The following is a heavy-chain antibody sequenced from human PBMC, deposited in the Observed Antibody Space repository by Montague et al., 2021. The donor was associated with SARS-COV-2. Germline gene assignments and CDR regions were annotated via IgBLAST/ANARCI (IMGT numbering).Heavy chain of an antibody. Sequence: SETLSLTCAVYGGSFSDYYWSWICQPPGKGLEWIGDINNSGSTNYNPSLTSRVTISVDTSKNQFSLKLSSVTAADTAVYYCARRGCRWLHLSPPYYFDYWGQGTLVTVSS. CDR2: INNSGST. D-gene: IGHD5-24*01. J-gene: IGHJ4*02. CDR1: GGSFSDYY. CDR3: ARRGCRWLHLSPPYYFDY. V-gene: IGHV4-34*01.